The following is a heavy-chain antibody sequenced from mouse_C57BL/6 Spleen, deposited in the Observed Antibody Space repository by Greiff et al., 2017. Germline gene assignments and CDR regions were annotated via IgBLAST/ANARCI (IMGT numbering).Heavy chain of an antibody. V-gene: IGHV3-6*01. D-gene: IGHD2-4*01. J-gene: IGHJ3*01. CDR1: GYSITSGYY. CDR3: ARDHDYGFAY. Sequence: EVKLMESGPGLVKPSQSLSLTCSVTGYSITSGYYWNWIRQFPGNKLEWMGYISYDGSNNYNPSLKNRISITRDTSKNQFFLKLNSVTTEDTATYYCARDHDYGFAYWGQGTLVTVSA. CDR2: ISYDGSN.